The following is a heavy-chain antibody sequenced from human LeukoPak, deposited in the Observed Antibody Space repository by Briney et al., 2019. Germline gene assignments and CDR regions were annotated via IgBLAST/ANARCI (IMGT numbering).Heavy chain of an antibody. CDR3: ARAYDSSGYHSRVFEY. CDR1: GYTFTGSH. J-gene: IGHJ4*02. D-gene: IGHD3-22*01. CDR2: INPNSGGT. Sequence: ASVKVSCKASGYTFTGSHMHWVRQAPGQGLEWMGWINPNSGGTDYVQKFQGRVSMTRDTSISTAYMELSRLRSDDTAVYYCARAYDSSGYHSRVFEYWGQGTLVTVSS. V-gene: IGHV1-2*02.